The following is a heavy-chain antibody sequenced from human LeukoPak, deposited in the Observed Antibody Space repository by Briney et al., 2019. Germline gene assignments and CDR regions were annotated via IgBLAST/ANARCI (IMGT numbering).Heavy chain of an antibody. D-gene: IGHD6-13*01. Sequence: SETLSLTCTVSRGSIRTADYYWAWVRQPPGEGLEWLGSIYFSGTPYFNPSLTSRVAVSIDTSKNQFSLKVTSVNASDTAVYFCARTSSWYAGAWFDSWGQGTLVTVSS. CDR2: IYFSGTP. J-gene: IGHJ5*01. V-gene: IGHV4-39*01. CDR1: RGSIRTADYY. CDR3: ARTSSWYAGAWFDS.